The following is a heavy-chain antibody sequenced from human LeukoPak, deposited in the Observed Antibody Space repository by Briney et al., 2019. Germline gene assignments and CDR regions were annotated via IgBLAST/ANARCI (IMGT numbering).Heavy chain of an antibody. D-gene: IGHD2-15*01. CDR1: GDSISSSYYY. J-gene: IGHJ4*02. CDR3: ARDSRYCSGGNCHLRFDY. Sequence: SQTLSLTCTVSGDSISSSYYYWGWIRQPPGKGLEWIGSIDYSGSTYHNPSLKSRITISVDTSKNQFSLKLSSVTAADTAVYYCARDSRYCSGGNCHLRFDYWGQGILVTVSS. CDR2: IDYSGST. V-gene: IGHV4-39*07.